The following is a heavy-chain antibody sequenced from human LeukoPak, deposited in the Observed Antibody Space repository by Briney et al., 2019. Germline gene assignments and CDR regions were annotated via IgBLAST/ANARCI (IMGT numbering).Heavy chain of an antibody. D-gene: IGHD6-19*01. CDR2: INHSGST. V-gene: IGHV4-39*07. CDR3: ARLAPYSSGWYDRVNWFDP. CDR1: GGSISSGSYY. Sequence: SETLSLTCTVSGGSISSGSYYWSWIRQPPGKGLEWIGEINHSGSTNYNPSLKSRVTISVDPSKNQFSLKLSSVTAADTAVYYCARLAPYSSGWYDRVNWFDPWGQGTLVTVSS. J-gene: IGHJ5*02.